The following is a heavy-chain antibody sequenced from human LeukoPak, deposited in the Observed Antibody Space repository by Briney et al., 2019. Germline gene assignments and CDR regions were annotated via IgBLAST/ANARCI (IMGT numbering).Heavy chain of an antibody. CDR1: GFTFSSYW. Sequence: PGGSLRLSCAASGFTFSSYWMSWIRQPPGKGLEWIGSIYQSGSTYYNPSLKSRVTISVDTSKNQFSLKLSSVTAADTAVYYCARQASSHYYTDAWGKGTTVTVSS. V-gene: IGHV4-38-2*01. D-gene: IGHD6-6*01. CDR2: IYQSGST. CDR3: ARQASSHYYTDA. J-gene: IGHJ6*03.